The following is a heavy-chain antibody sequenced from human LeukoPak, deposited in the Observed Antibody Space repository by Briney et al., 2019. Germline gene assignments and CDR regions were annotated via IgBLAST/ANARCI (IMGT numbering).Heavy chain of an antibody. J-gene: IGHJ4*02. CDR3: ARLHSSGWYALFDY. V-gene: IGHV1-69*05. D-gene: IGHD6-19*01. CDR1: GGTFSSYA. CDR2: IIPIFGTA. Sequence: GASVKVSCKASGGTFSSYAISWVRQAPGQGLEWMGGIIPIFGTANYAQKFQGRVTMTRDTSTSTVYMELSSLRSEDTAVYYCARLHSSGWYALFDYWGQGTLVTVSS.